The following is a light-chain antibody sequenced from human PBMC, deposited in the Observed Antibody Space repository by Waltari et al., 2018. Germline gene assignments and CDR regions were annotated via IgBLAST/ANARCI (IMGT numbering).Light chain of an antibody. J-gene: IGLJ3*02. CDR1: GLPKPY. Sequence: SYVLTQPPSVSASPGQTARITCPGVGLPKPYAFWYQQKPGQAPVLIIDKDTQRPSGITGRFSGSSSGTTVTMTISGVQAEDEADYYCLSADSSGTSKVFGGGTKLTVL. V-gene: IGLV3-25*03. CDR2: KDT. CDR3: LSADSSGTSKV.